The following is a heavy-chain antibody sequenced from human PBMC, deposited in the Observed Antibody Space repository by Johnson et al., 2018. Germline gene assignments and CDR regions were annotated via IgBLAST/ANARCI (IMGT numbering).Heavy chain of an antibody. Sequence: QVQLVESGGGVVQPGRSLRLSCAASRFTFSDYAMHWVRQAPGKGLDWVAVISYDGTNIYYADSVKGRFTISRDNSKNKLYRQMNSLRAEDTAVYYGAKDGDILTGPSDAFDIWGQGTMVTGAS. J-gene: IGHJ3*02. V-gene: IGHV3-30-3*01. CDR3: AKDGDILTGPSDAFDI. CDR2: ISYDGTNI. D-gene: IGHD3-9*01. CDR1: RFTFSDYA.